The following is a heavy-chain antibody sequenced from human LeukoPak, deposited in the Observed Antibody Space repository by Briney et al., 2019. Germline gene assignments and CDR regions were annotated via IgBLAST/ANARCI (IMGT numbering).Heavy chain of an antibody. J-gene: IGHJ4*02. V-gene: IGHV3-48*03. D-gene: IGHD2/OR15-2a*01. CDR2: ISSSGSTI. CDR3: ASYWVNSLDY. Sequence: PGGSLRLSCAASGFTFSSYEMNWVRQAPGKGLEWVSYISSSGSTIYYADSVKGRFTISRDNAKNSLYLQMNSLRAEDTAVYYCASYWVNSLDYWGQGTLVTVSS. CDR1: GFTFSSYE.